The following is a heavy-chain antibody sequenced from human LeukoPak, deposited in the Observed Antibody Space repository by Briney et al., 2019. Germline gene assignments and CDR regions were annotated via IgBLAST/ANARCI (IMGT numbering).Heavy chain of an antibody. CDR3: AKDHVTWGNRYFDH. D-gene: IGHD3-16*01. CDR1: GFSFSTFG. CDR2: IGHDGSKI. Sequence: PGGSLRLSCAASGFSFSTFGMHWVRQAPGKGLEWVAFIGHDGSKIYYADSVQVRFTISRDNSKNTLYLEMNSLSGEDTALYYCAKDHVTWGNRYFDHWGQGTLGTVSS. J-gene: IGHJ4*02. V-gene: IGHV3-30*02.